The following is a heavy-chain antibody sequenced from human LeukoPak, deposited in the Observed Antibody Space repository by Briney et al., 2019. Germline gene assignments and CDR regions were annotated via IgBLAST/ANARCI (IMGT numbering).Heavy chain of an antibody. D-gene: IGHD6-19*01. CDR2: INHSGST. V-gene: IGHV4-34*01. CDR3: ARNGEAVAGTSFFDY. J-gene: IGHJ4*02. CDR1: GGSFSGYY. Sequence: SETLSLTCAVYGGSFSGYYWSWIRQPPGKGLEWIGEINHSGSTNYNPSLKSCVSISVDTSKSQFSLTLSSVTAADTAVYYCARNGEAVAGTSFFDYWGQGTLVTVSS.